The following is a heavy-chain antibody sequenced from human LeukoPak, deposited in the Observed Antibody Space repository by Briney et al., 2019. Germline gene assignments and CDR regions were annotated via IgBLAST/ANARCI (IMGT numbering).Heavy chain of an antibody. CDR1: GFTFSTYA. D-gene: IGHD5-12*01. CDR2: ISANGGST. Sequence: GGSLRLSCAASGFTFSTYAMSWVRQAPGKGLEWVSAISANGGSTFYAGSVKGRFTVSRDSSKDTLYLQMNSLRAEDTAIYFCVRKALGYRLGYGDYWGQGTLVTVSS. CDR3: VRKALGYRLGYGDY. J-gene: IGHJ4*02. V-gene: IGHV3-23*01.